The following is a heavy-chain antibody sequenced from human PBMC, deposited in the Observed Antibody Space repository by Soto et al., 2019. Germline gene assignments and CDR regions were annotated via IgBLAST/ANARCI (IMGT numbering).Heavy chain of an antibody. Sequence: GAAGKGACNASGYAFTSYAMHWVRQAPGQGREWMGIINPSGGSTSYAQKFQGRVTMTRDTSTSTVYMELSSLRSEDTAVYYCARGDQSGQIVVVTAIPFDYWG. V-gene: IGHV1-46*01. CDR1: GYAFTSYA. CDR3: ARGDQSGQIVVVTAIPFDY. J-gene: IGHJ4*01. CDR2: INPSGGST. D-gene: IGHD2-21*02.